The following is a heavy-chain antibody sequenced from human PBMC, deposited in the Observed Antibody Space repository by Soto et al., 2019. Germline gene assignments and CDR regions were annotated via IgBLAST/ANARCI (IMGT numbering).Heavy chain of an antibody. CDR1: GFTFSDYA. CDR3: ARAPDGMDV. Sequence: GGSLRLSCAAYGFTFSDYAMHWVRQAPGKGLEWVAAISYDGRNKYYADSVKGRYTISRDDSKNTLYLHMNSLRSEDTSMYYCARAPDGMDVWGQGTTVTVSS. J-gene: IGHJ6*02. V-gene: IGHV3-30*04. CDR2: ISYDGRNK.